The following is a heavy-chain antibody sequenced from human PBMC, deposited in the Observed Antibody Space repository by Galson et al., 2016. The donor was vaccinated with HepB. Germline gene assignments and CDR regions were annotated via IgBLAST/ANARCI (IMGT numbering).Heavy chain of an antibody. Sequence: SLRLSCAASGFTFNNYGMTWVRQAPGKGLEVVSSISRSGDSTDYADSVKGRFTISRDNTKNTLSLQMNSLRAEDTAVYYCVQGSTAPAVWGKGTTVTVSS. CDR1: GFTFNNYG. J-gene: IGHJ6*04. D-gene: IGHD2-2*01. CDR2: ISRSGDST. CDR3: VQGSTAPAV. V-gene: IGHV3-23*01.